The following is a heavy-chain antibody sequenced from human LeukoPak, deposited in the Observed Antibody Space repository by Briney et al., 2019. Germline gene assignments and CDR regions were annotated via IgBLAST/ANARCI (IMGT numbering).Heavy chain of an antibody. J-gene: IGHJ4*02. CDR2: INPSGGST. CDR3: ARDGGYCSSTSCYAFY. CDR1: GYTFTSYA. Sequence: ASVKVSCKASGYTFTSYAMHWVRQAPGQGLEWMGIINPSGGSTTYAQKFQGRVTMTRDTSTSTVYMELSSLRSEDTAVYYCARDGGYCSSTSCYAFYWGQGTLVTVSS. V-gene: IGHV1-46*01. D-gene: IGHD2-2*01.